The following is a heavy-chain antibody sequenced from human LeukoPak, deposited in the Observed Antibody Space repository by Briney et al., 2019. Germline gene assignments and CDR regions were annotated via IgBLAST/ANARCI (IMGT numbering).Heavy chain of an antibody. V-gene: IGHV3-23*01. CDR2: ISGSGGST. Sequence: GGSLRLSCAASGFTFSSYAMSWVRQAPGKGLEWVSSISGSGGSTYYADSVKGRFTISRDNSKNTLYLQMNSLRAEDTAVDYCAKDREYYYDSSGYYDVPSFDYWGQGTLVTVSS. CDR1: GFTFSSYA. D-gene: IGHD3-22*01. J-gene: IGHJ4*02. CDR3: AKDREYYYDSSGYYDVPSFDY.